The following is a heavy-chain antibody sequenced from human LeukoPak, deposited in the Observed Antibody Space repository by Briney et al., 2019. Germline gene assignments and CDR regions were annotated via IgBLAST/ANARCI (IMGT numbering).Heavy chain of an antibody. CDR2: IYSGGST. CDR1: GFTVSSNY. J-gene: IGHJ4*02. Sequence: GGSLRLSCAASGFTVSSNYMSWVRQAPGKGLEWLSIIYSGGSTYYADSVKGRFSISTDNSKNTLYLQMNSLRAEDTAVYYCARGSYYYDSSGLYWGQGTLVTVSS. V-gene: IGHV3-66*01. D-gene: IGHD3-22*01. CDR3: ARGSYYYDSSGLY.